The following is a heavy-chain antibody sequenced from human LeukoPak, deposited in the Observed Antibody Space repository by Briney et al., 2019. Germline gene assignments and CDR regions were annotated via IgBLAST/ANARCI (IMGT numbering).Heavy chain of an antibody. CDR1: GYSFTNYW. D-gene: IGHD6-19*01. Sequence: GESLKISCKGSGYSFTNYWIGWVRQMPGKGLEWMGIIYPGDSDTRYSPSFQGQVTISADKSISTAYLQWSSLKASDTAMYYCARYPAIAVAGTFFYYFDYWGQGTLVTVSS. CDR3: ARYPAIAVAGTFFYYFDY. V-gene: IGHV5-51*01. CDR2: IYPGDSDT. J-gene: IGHJ4*02.